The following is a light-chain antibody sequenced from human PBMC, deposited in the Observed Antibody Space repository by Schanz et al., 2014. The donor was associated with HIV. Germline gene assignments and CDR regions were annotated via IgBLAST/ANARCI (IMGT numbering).Light chain of an antibody. V-gene: IGKV1-9*01. Sequence: DIQLTQSPALLSASVGDRVTITCRASQTISNSLAWYQQRPGKAPKVLIYAASTLQRGVPSRFSGSGSGTEFTLTISSLQPEDFATYYCQQYNNYPLTLGLGTKVAIK. CDR3: QQYNNYPLT. CDR1: QTISNS. CDR2: AAS. J-gene: IGKJ1*01.